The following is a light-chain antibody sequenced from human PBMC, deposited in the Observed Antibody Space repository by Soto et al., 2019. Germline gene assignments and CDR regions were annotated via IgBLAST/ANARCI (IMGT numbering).Light chain of an antibody. V-gene: IGKV3D-15*01. CDR1: QSVSSN. Sequence: DIVLTQYTGALSLSPGERATLSYRASQSVSSNHLSWYQQKPGQAPRLLIYGASSRSTGVPDRFSGSGSGTEFTLTISSLQSEDYAVYYCHQYNDWPPWTFGQGTKVDIK. CDR2: GAS. J-gene: IGKJ1*01. CDR3: HQYNDWPPWT.